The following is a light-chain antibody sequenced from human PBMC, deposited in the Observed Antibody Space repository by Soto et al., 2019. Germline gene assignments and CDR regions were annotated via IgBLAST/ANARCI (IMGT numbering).Light chain of an antibody. CDR2: GAS. J-gene: IGKJ1*01. V-gene: IGKV3-20*01. Sequence: IVLTQSPGTLSLSPGERATLSCRASQSVSSSYLAWYQQKPGQAPRLLIYGASSRATGIPDRFSGSGSGTELTITISSLQSEDFAVYYCQQYNNWPRTFGQGTKVDIK. CDR1: QSVSSSY. CDR3: QQYNNWPRT.